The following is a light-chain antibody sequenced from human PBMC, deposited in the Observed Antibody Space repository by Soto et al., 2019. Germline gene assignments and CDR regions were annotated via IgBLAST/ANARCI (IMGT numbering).Light chain of an antibody. Sequence: EVVLTQSPATLSLSPGERATLSCRASQNVRTFLDWYQQKPGQAPRLLIYGASNRATGIPARFSGSGSGTDFPLTISSLEPEDFAVYYCQQHSHWPPWTFGQGTRVEI. V-gene: IGKV3-11*01. CDR2: GAS. J-gene: IGKJ1*01. CDR3: QQHSHWPPWT. CDR1: QNVRTF.